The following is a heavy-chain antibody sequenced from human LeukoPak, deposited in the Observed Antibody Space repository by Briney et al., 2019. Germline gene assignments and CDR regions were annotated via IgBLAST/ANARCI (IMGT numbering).Heavy chain of an antibody. CDR2: INHSGST. D-gene: IGHD6-6*01. CDR3: VAYSSSSSGDY. Sequence: SETLSLTCAVYGGSFSGYYWSWIRQPPGKGLEWIGEINHSGSTNYNPSLKSRVTISVDTSKNQFSLKLSSVTAADTAVYYCVAYSSSSSGDYWGQGTLVTVSS. J-gene: IGHJ4*02. CDR1: GGSFSGYY. V-gene: IGHV4-34*01.